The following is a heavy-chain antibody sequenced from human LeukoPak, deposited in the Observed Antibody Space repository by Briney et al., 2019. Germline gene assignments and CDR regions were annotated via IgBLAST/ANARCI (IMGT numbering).Heavy chain of an antibody. CDR1: GGTFSSYA. V-gene: IGHV1-69*13. D-gene: IGHD6-13*01. CDR2: IIPIFGTA. CDR3: ARSRYSSSWYWYFDY. J-gene: IGHJ4*02. Sequence: SVKVSCKASGGTFSSYAISWVRQAPGQGLEWMGGIIPIFGTASYAQKFQGRVTITADESTSTAYMELSSLRSEDTAVYYCARSRYSSSWYWYFDYWGQGTLVTVSS.